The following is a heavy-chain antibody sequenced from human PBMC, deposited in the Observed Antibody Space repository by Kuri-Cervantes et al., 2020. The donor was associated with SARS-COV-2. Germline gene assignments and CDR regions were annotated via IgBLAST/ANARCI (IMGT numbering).Heavy chain of an antibody. CDR2: INHRGST. J-gene: IGHJ4*02. Sequence: SETLSLTCAVYGGSFSGYYWSWIRQPPGKGLDWIGEINHRGSTNYNPSLKTRVTISVNTSKNQFSLKLSSVTAADTAVYYCARVGAGVCSSASCYSRAFDYWGQGTLVTVSS. CDR3: ARVGAGVCSSASCYSRAFDY. D-gene: IGHD2-2*01. CDR1: GGSFSGYY. V-gene: IGHV4-34*01.